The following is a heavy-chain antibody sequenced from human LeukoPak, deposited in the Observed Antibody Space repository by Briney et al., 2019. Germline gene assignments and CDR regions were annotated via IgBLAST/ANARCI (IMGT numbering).Heavy chain of an antibody. V-gene: IGHV3-23*01. J-gene: IGHJ4*02. CDR2: ISGSGGST. D-gene: IGHD6-13*01. CDR3: AKFGRFVRQQQLVDFDY. CDR1: ELTFSSYA. Sequence: RGSLRLSCAASELTFSSYAMSWVRQAPGKGLEWVSAISGSGGSTYYADSVKGRFTTSRDNSKNTLYLQMNSLRAEDAAVYYCAKFGRFVRQQQLVDFDYWGQGTLVTVSS.